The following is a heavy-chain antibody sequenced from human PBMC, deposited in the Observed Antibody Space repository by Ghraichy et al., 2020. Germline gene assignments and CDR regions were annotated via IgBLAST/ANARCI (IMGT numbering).Heavy chain of an antibody. J-gene: IGHJ4*02. Sequence: GGPLRLSCAASGFTVSSNYMSWVRQAPGKGLEWVSVIYSGGSTYYADSVKGRFTISRDNSKNTLYLQMNSLRAEDTAVYYWARPHSSGWYFDYWGQGTLVTVSS. CDR2: IYSGGST. D-gene: IGHD6-19*01. CDR1: GFTVSSNY. V-gene: IGHV3-66*01. CDR3: ARPHSSGWYFDY.